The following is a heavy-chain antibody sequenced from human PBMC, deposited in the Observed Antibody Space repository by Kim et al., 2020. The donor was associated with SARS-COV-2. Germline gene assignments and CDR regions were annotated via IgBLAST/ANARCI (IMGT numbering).Heavy chain of an antibody. CDR3: AKTKGIYSGYDYSDY. V-gene: IGHV3-30*18. CDR1: GFTFSSYG. CDR2: ISYDGSNN. Sequence: GGSLRLSCAASGFTFSSYGMHWVRQAPGKGLEWVAVISYDGSNNYYADSVKGRFTNTRDNPKNTLYLQMNSLKAEDTAVYYCAKTKGIYSGYDYSDYWGQGTLVTVSS. J-gene: IGHJ4*02. D-gene: IGHD5-12*01.